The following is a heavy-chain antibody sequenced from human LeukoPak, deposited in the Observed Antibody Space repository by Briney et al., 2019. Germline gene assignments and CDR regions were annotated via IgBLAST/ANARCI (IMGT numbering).Heavy chain of an antibody. Sequence: ASVKVSCKASGYTFTSYYMHWVRQAPGQGLEWMGIINPSGGSTSYAQKFQGRVTMTRDTSTSTVYMELSSLRSEDTAVYYCARGEWAGTTYSSVGWGMDVWGQGTTVTVSS. CDR2: INPSGGST. CDR1: GYTFTSYY. V-gene: IGHV1-46*01. D-gene: IGHD1-7*01. CDR3: ARGEWAGTTYSSVGWGMDV. J-gene: IGHJ6*02.